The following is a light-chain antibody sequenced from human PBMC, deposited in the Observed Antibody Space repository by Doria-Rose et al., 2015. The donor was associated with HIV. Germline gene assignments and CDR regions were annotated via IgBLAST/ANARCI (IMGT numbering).Light chain of an antibody. Sequence: TQSPGTLSLSPGDSATLSCRASQSVRPNHFAWYQQRPGQSPRLLIYGASRRATDIPDRLRSSSSGTDFTLTISRLEPEDFAVYYCHQYASSRTFGQGTKVEIK. J-gene: IGKJ1*01. V-gene: IGKV3-20*01. CDR3: HQYASSRT. CDR1: QSVRPNH. CDR2: GAS.